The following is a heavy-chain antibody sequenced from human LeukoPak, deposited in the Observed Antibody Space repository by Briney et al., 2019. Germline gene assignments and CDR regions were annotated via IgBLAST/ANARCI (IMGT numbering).Heavy chain of an antibody. V-gene: IGHV4-31*03. CDR1: GRSITSGTYY. Sequence: SQTLSLTCTVSGRSITSGTYYWTWIRHHPGKGLEWIGYIYSSGDTQYNPSLRSRVTMSVDTSKSQFSLKLSSVTAADTAVYFCARSKCTIFWGQGTMVTVSS. CDR2: IYSSGDT. J-gene: IGHJ3*01. D-gene: IGHD5-24*01. CDR3: ARSKCTIF.